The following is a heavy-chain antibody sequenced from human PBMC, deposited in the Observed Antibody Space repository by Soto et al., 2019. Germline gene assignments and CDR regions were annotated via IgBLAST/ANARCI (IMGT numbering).Heavy chain of an antibody. D-gene: IGHD1-26*01. J-gene: IGHJ4*01. CDR3: ARDSGKGAYFDY. Sequence: EVQLVESGGGLVQPGGSQRLSCAASGFTFSDHYMDWVRQAPGKGLEWVGRIRNKANSYTTDYAASVKGRFTISRDDSQDSLYLQRNSLKTEDTAIYYCARDSGKGAYFDYWGHGTLATVSS. CDR2: IRNKANSYTT. CDR1: GFTFSDHY. V-gene: IGHV3-72*01.